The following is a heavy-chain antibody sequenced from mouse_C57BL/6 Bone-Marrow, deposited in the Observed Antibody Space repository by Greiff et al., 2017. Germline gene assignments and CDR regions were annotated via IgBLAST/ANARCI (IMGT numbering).Heavy chain of an antibody. CDR2: ILPGSGST. Sequence: QVTLKVSGAELMKPGASVKLSCKATGYTFTGYWIEWVKQRPGHGLEWIGEILPGSGSTNYNEKFKGKATFTADTSSNTAYMQLSSLTTEDSAIYYCARDYYGPYAMDYWGQGTSVTVSS. D-gene: IGHD1-1*01. J-gene: IGHJ4*01. V-gene: IGHV1-9*01. CDR1: GYTFTGYW. CDR3: ARDYYGPYAMDY.